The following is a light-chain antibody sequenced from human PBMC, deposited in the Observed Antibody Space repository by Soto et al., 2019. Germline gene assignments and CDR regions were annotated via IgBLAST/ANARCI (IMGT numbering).Light chain of an antibody. V-gene: IGKV3-11*01. CDR2: EAS. Sequence: EIVLTQSPATLSLSPGEIATLSCRASQSINSYLAWYQQKAGQAPRLLIHEASNRATGIPARFSGDGSGTDFTLTISSLEPEDFAIYYCQQRNYWPITFGQGTRLEIK. CDR1: QSINSY. J-gene: IGKJ5*01. CDR3: QQRNYWPIT.